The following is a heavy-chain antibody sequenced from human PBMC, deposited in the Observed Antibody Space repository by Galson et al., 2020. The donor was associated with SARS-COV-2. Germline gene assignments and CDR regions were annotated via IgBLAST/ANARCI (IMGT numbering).Heavy chain of an antibody. J-gene: IGHJ6*02. V-gene: IGHV3-33*01. CDR3: ARDAGYYDILRGGMDV. D-gene: IGHD3-9*01. CDR1: GFTFSSYG. Sequence: AGSLRLSCPASGFTFSSYGMHWVRQPPGKGLEWEAVIWYDGSNKSYADSVKGRFTISRDNSKNTLYVQMNSLRAEDTGVYYCARDAGYYDILRGGMDVWGQGTTVTVSS. CDR2: IWYDGSNK.